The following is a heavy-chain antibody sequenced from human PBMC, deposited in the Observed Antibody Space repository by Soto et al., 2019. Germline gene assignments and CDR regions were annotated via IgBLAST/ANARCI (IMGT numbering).Heavy chain of an antibody. Sequence: ESGGGLVQSGGSLRLSCAASGFTFRSYGMNWVRQAPGKGLEWVSYISTSSNTIYYADSVKGRFTISRDNAKNSLYLQMNTLRAEDTAVYYCARDLEGYCSTTSCYAIYWGQGTLVTVSS. V-gene: IGHV3-48*01. D-gene: IGHD2-2*01. CDR1: GFTFRSYG. CDR3: ARDLEGYCSTTSCYAIY. CDR2: ISTSSNTI. J-gene: IGHJ4*02.